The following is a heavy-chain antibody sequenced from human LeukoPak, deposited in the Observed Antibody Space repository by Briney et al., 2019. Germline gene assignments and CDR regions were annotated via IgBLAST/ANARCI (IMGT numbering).Heavy chain of an antibody. CDR3: ARVEKSSGWLYYFDY. J-gene: IGHJ4*02. Sequence: SETLSLTCTVSGGSISSYYWSLIRQPPGKGLEWIGYIYYSGSTNYNPSLKSRVTISVDTSKNQFSLKLSSVTAADTAVYYCARVEKSSGWLYYFDYWGQGTLVTVSS. V-gene: IGHV4-59*01. CDR2: IYYSGST. CDR1: GGSISSYY. D-gene: IGHD6-19*01.